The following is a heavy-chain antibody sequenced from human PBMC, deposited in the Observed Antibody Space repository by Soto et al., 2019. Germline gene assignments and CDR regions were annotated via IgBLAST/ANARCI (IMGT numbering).Heavy chain of an antibody. CDR3: VKDIYSNAVGYMDV. CDR2: ISWSSGTI. D-gene: IGHD5-18*01. Sequence: EVQLVESGGGLLQPGRSLRLSCAASGFTFDDYGMHWVRQAPGKGLEWVSGISWSSGTIDYADSVKGRFTISRDNAKNSLYLQMNSLRPEDTALYHCVKDIYSNAVGYMDVWGKGTTVTVSS. CDR1: GFTFDDYG. V-gene: IGHV3-9*01. J-gene: IGHJ6*03.